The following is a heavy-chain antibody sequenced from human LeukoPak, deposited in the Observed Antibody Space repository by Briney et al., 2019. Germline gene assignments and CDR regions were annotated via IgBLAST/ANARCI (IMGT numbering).Heavy chain of an antibody. J-gene: IGHJ4*02. CDR3: ARARYGSGFDY. CDR2: ISAYNGNT. CDR1: GYTFTSYG. Sequence: ASVKVSCKASGYTFTSYGISWVRQAPGQGLEWMGWISAYNGNTNYVQKLQGRVTMTIDTSTSTVYMELRSLRSDDTAVYYCARARYGSGFDYWGQGTPVTVSS. D-gene: IGHD4-17*01. V-gene: IGHV1-18*01.